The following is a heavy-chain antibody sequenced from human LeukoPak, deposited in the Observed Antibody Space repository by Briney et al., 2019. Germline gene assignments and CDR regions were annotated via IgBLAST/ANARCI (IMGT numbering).Heavy chain of an antibody. J-gene: IGHJ4*02. CDR2: IKSKTDGGTT. CDR1: GFTFSNAW. CDR3: TTAPSIYCSSTSCYPFDY. D-gene: IGHD2-2*01. Sequence: PGGSLRLSCAASGFTFSNAWMSWVRQAPGKGLEWVGRIKSKTDGGTTDYAAPVKGRFTISRDDSKNTLYLQMNSLKTEDTAVYYCTTAPSIYCSSTSCYPFDYWGQGTLVTVSS. V-gene: IGHV3-15*01.